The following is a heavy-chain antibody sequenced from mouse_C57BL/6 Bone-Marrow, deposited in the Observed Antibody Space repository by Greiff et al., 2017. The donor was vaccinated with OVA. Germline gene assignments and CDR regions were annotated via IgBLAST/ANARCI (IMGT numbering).Heavy chain of an antibody. Sequence: EVQRVESGPELVKPGASVKIPCKASGYTFTDYNMDWVKQSHGKSLEWIGDINPNNGGTIYNQKFKGKATLTVDKSSSTAYMELRSLTSEDTAVYHCARVYDGYLYYLDYWGQGTTLTVSS. D-gene: IGHD2-3*01. V-gene: IGHV1-18*01. J-gene: IGHJ2*01. CDR3: ARVYDGYLYYLDY. CDR1: GYTFTDYN. CDR2: INPNNGGT.